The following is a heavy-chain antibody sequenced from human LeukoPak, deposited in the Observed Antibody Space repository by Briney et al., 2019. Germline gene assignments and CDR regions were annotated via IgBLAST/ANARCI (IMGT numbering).Heavy chain of an antibody. J-gene: IGHJ5*02. Sequence: GGSLRLSCETSGFTFVDFGLSWVRQAPGKGLEWISGINWDGSITDYADSVKGRFTISRDNSKNTLYLQMNSLRAEDTAVYYCAKSSSGWYLHWFDPWGQGTLVTVSS. CDR3: AKSSSGWYLHWFDP. V-gene: IGHV3-20*04. D-gene: IGHD6-19*01. CDR1: GFTFVDFG. CDR2: INWDGSIT.